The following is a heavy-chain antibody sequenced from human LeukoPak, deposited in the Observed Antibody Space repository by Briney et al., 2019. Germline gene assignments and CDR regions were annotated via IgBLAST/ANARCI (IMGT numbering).Heavy chain of an antibody. CDR3: AKDKVLRVTMIVAPIAFDI. V-gene: IGHV3-30-3*01. CDR1: GFTFSSYA. J-gene: IGHJ3*02. Sequence: SLRLSCXASGFTFSSYAMHWVRQAPGKGLEWVAVISYDGSNKYYADSVKGRFTISRDNSKNTLYLQMNSLRAEDTALYYCAKDKVLRVTMIVAPIAFDIWGQGTMVTVSS. D-gene: IGHD3-22*01. CDR2: ISYDGSNK.